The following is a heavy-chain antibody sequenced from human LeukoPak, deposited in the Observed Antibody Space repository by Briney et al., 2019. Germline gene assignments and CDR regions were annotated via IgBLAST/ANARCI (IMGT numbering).Heavy chain of an antibody. D-gene: IGHD5-24*01. CDR3: TRDQMNY. Sequence: GGSLRLSCTASEFTVSRNYMLWVRQAPGKGLEWVSLIFSNGDTHYADSVKGRFTISRDTSKNTVSLQMNSLRVKDTAMYYCTRDQMNYRGQGTLVTVSS. J-gene: IGHJ4*02. CDR1: EFTVSRNY. CDR2: IFSNGDT. V-gene: IGHV3-53*01.